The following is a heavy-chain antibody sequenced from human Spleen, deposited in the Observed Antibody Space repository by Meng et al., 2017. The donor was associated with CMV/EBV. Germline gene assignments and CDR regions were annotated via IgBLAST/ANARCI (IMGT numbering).Heavy chain of an antibody. CDR2: ISSSSYI. CDR1: GFTFSSYS. D-gene: IGHD3-10*01. CDR3: AREVRGAMVFNYFDY. Sequence: GESLKISCVASGFTFSSYSMNWVRQAPGKGLEWVSSISSSSYIYYADSVKGRFTISRDNAKNSLYLQMNSLRAEDTAVYYCAREVRGAMVFNYFDYWGQGTLVTVSS. V-gene: IGHV3-21*01. J-gene: IGHJ4*02.